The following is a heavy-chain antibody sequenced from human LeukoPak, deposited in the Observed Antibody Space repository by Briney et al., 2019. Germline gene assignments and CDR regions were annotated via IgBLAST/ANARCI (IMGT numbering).Heavy chain of an antibody. Sequence: GASLRLSCAASGFTFSSYPMSWVRQAPGKGLEWVSAISGSGGNPYYADSVKGRFTIFRDNSKNTLYLQMNSLRADDTAVYYCAKARWNYHFDYWGQGTLVTVSS. CDR1: GFTFSSYP. CDR3: AKARWNYHFDY. J-gene: IGHJ4*02. CDR2: ISGSGGNP. V-gene: IGHV3-23*01. D-gene: IGHD1-7*01.